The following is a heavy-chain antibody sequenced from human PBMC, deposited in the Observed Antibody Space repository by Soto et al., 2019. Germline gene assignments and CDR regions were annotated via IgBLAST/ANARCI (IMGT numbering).Heavy chain of an antibody. CDR2: IKQVGSEK. CDR1: GFTFSSYW. J-gene: IGHJ4*02. Sequence: EVQLVESGGGLVQPGGSLRLSCAASGFTFSSYWMSWVRQAPGKGLEWVANIKQVGSEKYDVDSVKGRFTISRDNAKNSLYLRKNSLSAEDTAVYYCARVVRWLDTYYCDYWGQGTLVTVSS. V-gene: IGHV3-7*01. D-gene: IGHD6-19*01. CDR3: ARVVRWLDTYYCDY.